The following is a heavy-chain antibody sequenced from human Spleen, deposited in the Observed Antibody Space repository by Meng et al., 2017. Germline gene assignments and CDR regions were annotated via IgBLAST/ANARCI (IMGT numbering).Heavy chain of an antibody. J-gene: IGHJ4*02. CDR1: GGSFRGSH. CDR2: INQSGST. D-gene: IGHD1-1*01. Sequence: SETLSLTCAVYGGSFRGSHWSWIRQPPGKGLEWIGEINQSGSTYYNPSLKSRATISVDTSKNQFSLKVTAVSAADTAVYYCAREANWRNFDYWGQGSRVTVSS. CDR3: AREANWRNFDY. V-gene: IGHV4-34*01.